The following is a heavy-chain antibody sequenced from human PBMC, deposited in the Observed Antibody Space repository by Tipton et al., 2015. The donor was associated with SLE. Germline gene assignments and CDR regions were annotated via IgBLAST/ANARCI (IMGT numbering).Heavy chain of an antibody. D-gene: IGHD5-18*01. Sequence: TLSLTCTVSGDSIYSSSFYWGWVRQPPGKGLEWVGSFYYTGRSYFNPSLKSRVTISADTSKNQFSLKLTSVTAADTAVYYCARWIPLTGINVWGQGATVTVSS. J-gene: IGHJ6*02. V-gene: IGHV4-39*01. CDR3: ARWIPLTGINV. CDR1: GDSIYSSSFY. CDR2: FYYTGRS.